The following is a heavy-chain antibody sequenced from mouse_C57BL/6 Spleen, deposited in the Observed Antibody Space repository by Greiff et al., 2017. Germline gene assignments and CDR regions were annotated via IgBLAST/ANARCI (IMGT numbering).Heavy chain of an antibody. J-gene: IGHJ4*01. V-gene: IGHV10-3*01. CDR3: VGGGGGIYYYAMDY. Sequence: EVQLVESGGGLVQPKGSLKLSCAASGFTFNTYAMHWVRQAPGKGLEWVARIRSKSSNYATYYADSVKDRFTISRDDSQSMLYLQMNNLKTEDTAMYYCVGGGGGIYYYAMDYWGQGTSVTVSS. CDR2: IRSKSSNYAT. CDR1: GFTFNTYA.